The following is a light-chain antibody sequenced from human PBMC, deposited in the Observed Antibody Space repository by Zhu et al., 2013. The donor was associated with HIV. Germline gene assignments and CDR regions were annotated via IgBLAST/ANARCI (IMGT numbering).Light chain of an antibody. CDR3: ASWDGGLAAVV. CDR2: DNN. CDR1: NSNIGLHY. J-gene: IGLJ3*02. Sequence: QSVLTQPPSVSAAPGQKVTISCSGSNSNIGLHYVSWYQQFPGTAPRVLIHDNNQRPSGRPDRFSGSKSGASATLAIAGLQPGDEADYYCASWDGGLAAVVFGGGPKLTVL. V-gene: IGLV1-51*01.